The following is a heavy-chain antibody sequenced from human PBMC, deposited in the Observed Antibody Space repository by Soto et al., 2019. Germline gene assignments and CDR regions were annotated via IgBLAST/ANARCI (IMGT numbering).Heavy chain of an antibody. V-gene: IGHV3-30-3*01. Sequence: QVQLVESGGGVVQPGRSLRLSCAASGFTFSSYAMHWVRQAPGKGLEWVAVISYDGSNKYYADSVKGRFTISRDNSKNTLYLHMNSLRAEDTAVYYCARGARHYDFWSGYDAFDIWGQGTMVTVSS. CDR1: GFTFSSYA. J-gene: IGHJ3*02. D-gene: IGHD3-3*01. CDR3: ARGARHYDFWSGYDAFDI. CDR2: ISYDGSNK.